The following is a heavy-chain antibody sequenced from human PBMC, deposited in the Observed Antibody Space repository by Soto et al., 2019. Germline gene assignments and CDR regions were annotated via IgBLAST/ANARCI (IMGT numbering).Heavy chain of an antibody. J-gene: IGHJ4*01. V-gene: IGHV3-21*01. D-gene: IGHD2-2*01. Sequence: GGSLRLSCEVSGFYFNNYGINWVRQAPGKGLEWVSSVSKSDYTYYSDSVKGRLTISRDNAKNSVSLQMNSLRAEDTAVYYCAREDSIIIPAVSDFWGHGTLVTVSS. CDR2: VSKSDYT. CDR3: AREDSIIIPAVSDF. CDR1: GFYFNNYG.